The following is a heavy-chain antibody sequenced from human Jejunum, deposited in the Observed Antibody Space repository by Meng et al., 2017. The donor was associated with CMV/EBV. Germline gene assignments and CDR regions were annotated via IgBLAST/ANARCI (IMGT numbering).Heavy chain of an antibody. CDR2: ISAYNGDI. D-gene: IGHD2-2*01. V-gene: IGHV1-18*01. CDR3: ARVGGYCSTTSHPCMDV. J-gene: IGHJ6*02. Sequence: FTNYGVSWVRQAPGQRLEWMGWISAYNGDIEYAQNFQGRVTMTADTSTSTAYMELRSLRSDDTAVYYCARVGGYCSTTSHPCMDVWGQGTTVTVSS. CDR1: FTNYG.